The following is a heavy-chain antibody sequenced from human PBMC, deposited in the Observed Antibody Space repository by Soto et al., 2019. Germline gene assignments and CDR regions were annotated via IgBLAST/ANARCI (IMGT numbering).Heavy chain of an antibody. J-gene: IGHJ6*02. CDR3: ARETLTLFGGVRDNVYYGMDV. CDR2: IGTSETIR. CDR1: GFTFSGYE. V-gene: IGHV3-48*03. Sequence: EVRLEESGGGLVQPGGSLRLSCAASGFTFSGYEMNWVRQVPGKGLQWVSYIGTSETIRYYADSVKGRFTISTDNAKNSLYLQMSSLRAEDTAIYYCARETLTLFGGVRDNVYYGMDVWGPGTTVTVSS. D-gene: IGHD3-3*01.